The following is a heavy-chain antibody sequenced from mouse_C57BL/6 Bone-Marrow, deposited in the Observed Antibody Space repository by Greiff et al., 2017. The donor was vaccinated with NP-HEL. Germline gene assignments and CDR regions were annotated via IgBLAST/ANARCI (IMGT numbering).Heavy chain of an antibody. CDR2: INPNNGGT. CDR3: APYYYGSSYGWYFDV. J-gene: IGHJ1*03. D-gene: IGHD1-1*01. Sequence: VQLQQSGPELVKPGASVKISCKASGYTFTDYYMNWVKQSHGKSLEWIGDINPNNGGTSYNQKFKGKATLTVDKSSSTAYMELRSLTSEDSAVYYCAPYYYGSSYGWYFDVWGTGTTVTVSS. CDR1: GYTFTDYY. V-gene: IGHV1-26*01.